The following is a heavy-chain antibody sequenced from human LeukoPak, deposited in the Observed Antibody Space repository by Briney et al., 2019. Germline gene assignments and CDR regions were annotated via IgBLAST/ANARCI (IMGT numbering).Heavy chain of an antibody. V-gene: IGHV4-39*02. D-gene: IGHD1-26*01. Sequence: PSETLSLTCTVSGGSISSSSYYWGWIRQPPGKGLEWIGSIYYSGSTYYNPSLKSRVTISVDTSKNQFSLKLSSVTAADTAVYYCARDPVGATSLDYWGQGTLVTVSS. J-gene: IGHJ4*02. CDR3: ARDPVGATSLDY. CDR2: IYYSGST. CDR1: GGSISSSSYY.